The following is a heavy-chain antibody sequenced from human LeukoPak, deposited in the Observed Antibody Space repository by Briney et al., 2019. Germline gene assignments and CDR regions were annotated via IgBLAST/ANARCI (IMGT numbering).Heavy chain of an antibody. Sequence: ASVKVSCKASGYTFSDYYMYWVRQAPGQGLEWMGWINSNSGDTNYAQKFQGRVTMTRDTSINTAYMELTRLRSDDTAVYYCARDRWELENYWGQGTLVTVSS. CDR2: INSNSGDT. V-gene: IGHV1-2*02. CDR1: GYTFSDYY. J-gene: IGHJ4*02. CDR3: ARDRWELENY. D-gene: IGHD1-26*01.